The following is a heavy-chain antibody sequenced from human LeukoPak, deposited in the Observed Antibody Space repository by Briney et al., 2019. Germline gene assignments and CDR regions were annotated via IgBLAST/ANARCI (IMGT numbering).Heavy chain of an antibody. CDR2: ISWNSGSI. J-gene: IGHJ4*02. V-gene: IGHV3-9*03. Sequence: GGSLRLACAASGFTFADYAMHWVRQAPGKGLEWVSGISWNSGSIGYADCMKGRFTISRDNAKNSLYLQMNSLRAEDMALYYCAKDRDSSSWYYFDYWGQGTLVTVSS. CDR3: AKDRDSSSWYYFDY. CDR1: GFTFADYA. D-gene: IGHD6-13*01.